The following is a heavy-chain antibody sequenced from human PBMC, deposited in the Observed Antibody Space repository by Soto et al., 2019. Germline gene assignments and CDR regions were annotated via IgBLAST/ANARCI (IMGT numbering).Heavy chain of an antibody. CDR1: GGSISSYY. V-gene: IGHV4-59*01. CDR3: ASRGRDSSGYYDAFDI. Sequence: SETLSLTCTVSGGSISSYYWSWIRQPPGKGLEWIGYIYYSGSTNYNPSLKSRVTISVDTSKNQFSLKLSSVTAADTAVYYCASRGRDSSGYYDAFDIWGQGTMVTVSS. J-gene: IGHJ3*02. CDR2: IYYSGST. D-gene: IGHD3-22*01.